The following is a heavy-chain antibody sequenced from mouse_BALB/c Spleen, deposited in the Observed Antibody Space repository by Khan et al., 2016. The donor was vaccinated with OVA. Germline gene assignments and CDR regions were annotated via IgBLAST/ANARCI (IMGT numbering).Heavy chain of an antibody. D-gene: IGHD4-1*01. Sequence: EVELVESGGDLVKPGGSLKLSCAASGFTFSAYSMSWVRKTPDKRLEWVATISSGADYTYYPDGVKGRFTISRDIAKNTLNLQMSSLKSGDTAMYYCASHLTGSFDYWGQGTMVSVCA. CDR3: ASHLTGSFDY. J-gene: IGHJ3*01. CDR2: ISSGADYT. CDR1: GFTFSAYS. V-gene: IGHV5-6*01.